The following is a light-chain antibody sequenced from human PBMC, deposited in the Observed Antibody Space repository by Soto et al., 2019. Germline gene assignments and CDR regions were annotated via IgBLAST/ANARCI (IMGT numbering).Light chain of an antibody. J-gene: IGKJ1*01. Sequence: IQITHSPSSLSASVVDRVTITCRASQSISSYLNWYQQKPGKAPKLLIYAASSLQSGVPSRFSGSGSGTDFTLTISSLQPEDFATYYCQQSYSTPFAFGQGTKVDIK. V-gene: IGKV1-39*01. CDR3: QQSYSTPFA. CDR2: AAS. CDR1: QSISSY.